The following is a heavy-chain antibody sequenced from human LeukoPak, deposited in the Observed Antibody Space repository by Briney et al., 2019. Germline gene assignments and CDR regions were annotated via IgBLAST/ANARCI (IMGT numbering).Heavy chain of an antibody. Sequence: GGSLRLSCTASGFVFSHYGMHWVRQAPRKGLDWVAALSSDERNKYYIDSVKGRFTISRDNSKNTLYLQMDSLRAEDTAVYYCARGTGVLRFLEWSTAKYYFDYWGQGTLVTVPS. CDR2: LSSDERNK. D-gene: IGHD3-3*01. V-gene: IGHV3-33*01. CDR3: ARGTGVLRFLEWSTAKYYFDY. CDR1: GFVFSHYG. J-gene: IGHJ4*02.